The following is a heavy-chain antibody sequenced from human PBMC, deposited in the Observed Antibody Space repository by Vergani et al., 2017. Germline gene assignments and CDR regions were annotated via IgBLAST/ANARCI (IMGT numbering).Heavy chain of an antibody. CDR2: ISYDGSNK. V-gene: IGHV3-30*18. D-gene: IGHD2-2*02. J-gene: IGHJ6*02. CDR1: GFTFSSYG. CDR3: AKDRLVVPAAILYYDYYGMDV. Sequence: QVQLVESGGGVVQPGRSLRLSCAASGFTFSSYGMHWVRQAPGKGLEWVAVISYDGSNKYYADSVKGRFTISRDNSKNTLYLQMNSLRAEDTAVYYCAKDRLVVPAAILYYDYYGMDVWGQGTTVTVSS.